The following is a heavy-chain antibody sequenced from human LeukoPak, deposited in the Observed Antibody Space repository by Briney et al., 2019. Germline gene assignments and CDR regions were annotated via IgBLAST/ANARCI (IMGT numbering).Heavy chain of an antibody. CDR1: GGSISSGGYY. V-gene: IGHV4-30-2*01. Sequence: SQTLSLTCTVSGGSISSGGYYWSWIRQPPGKGLEWIGYIYHSGSTYYNPSLKSRVTISVDRSKNQFSLKLSSVTAADTAVYYCARRRFPRWDWGQGTLVTVSS. J-gene: IGHJ4*02. D-gene: IGHD3-3*01. CDR2: IYHSGST. CDR3: ARRRFPRWD.